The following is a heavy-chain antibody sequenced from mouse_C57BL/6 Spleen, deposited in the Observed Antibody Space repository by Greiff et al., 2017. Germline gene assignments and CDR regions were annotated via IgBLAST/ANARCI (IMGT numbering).Heavy chain of an antibody. CDR1: GYTFTSYW. CDR3: ARRETAQASAWFAY. V-gene: IGHV1-61*01. D-gene: IGHD3-2*02. CDR2: IYPSDSET. Sequence: QVQLQQPGAELVRPGSSVKLSCKASGYTFTSYWMDWVKQRPGQGLEWIGNIYPSDSETHYNQKFKDKATLTVDKSSSTAYMQLSSLPSEDSAVYYVARRETAQASAWFAYWGQGTLVTVSA. J-gene: IGHJ3*01.